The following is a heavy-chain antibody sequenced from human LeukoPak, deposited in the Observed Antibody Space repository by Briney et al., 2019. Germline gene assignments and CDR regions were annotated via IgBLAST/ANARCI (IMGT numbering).Heavy chain of an antibody. V-gene: IGHV3-11*01. CDR1: GFTFSDYY. Sequence: GGSLRLSCAASGFTFSDYYMSWIRQAPGKGLEWVSYISSSGSTIYYADSVKGRFTISRDNAKNSLYLQMNSLRAEDTAVYYCARHPRFGELFGYYYYYGMDVWGQGTTVTVSS. CDR2: ISSSGSTI. CDR3: ARHPRFGELFGYYYYYGMDV. J-gene: IGHJ6*02. D-gene: IGHD3-10*01.